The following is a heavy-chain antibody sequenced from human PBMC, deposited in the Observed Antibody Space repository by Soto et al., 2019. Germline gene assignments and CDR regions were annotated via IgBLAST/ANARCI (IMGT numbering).Heavy chain of an antibody. J-gene: IGHJ4*02. Sequence: QVQLQESGPGLVKASETLSLTCTVSGGSISSYYWSWIRQPAGKGLEWIGRIYTSGSTNYNPSLKSRVTMSVDTSKNQFSLKLSSVTAADTAVYYCARVADYYGSGSRTPYFDYWGQGTLVTVSS. CDR2: IYTSGST. CDR1: GGSISSYY. V-gene: IGHV4-4*07. D-gene: IGHD3-10*01. CDR3: ARVADYYGSGSRTPYFDY.